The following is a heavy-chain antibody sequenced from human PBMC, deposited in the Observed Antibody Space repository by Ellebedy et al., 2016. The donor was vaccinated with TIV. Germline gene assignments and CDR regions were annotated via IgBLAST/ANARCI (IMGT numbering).Heavy chain of an antibody. CDR1: GFTFSSYA. Sequence: GESLKISXAASGFTFSSYAMSWVRQAPGKGLEWVSAISGSGGSTYYADSVKGRFTISRDNSKNTLYLQMNSLRAEDTAVYYCAKTPSTTIYYYYYGMDVWGQGTTVTVSS. D-gene: IGHD5/OR15-5a*01. J-gene: IGHJ6*02. CDR2: ISGSGGST. V-gene: IGHV3-23*01. CDR3: AKTPSTTIYYYYYGMDV.